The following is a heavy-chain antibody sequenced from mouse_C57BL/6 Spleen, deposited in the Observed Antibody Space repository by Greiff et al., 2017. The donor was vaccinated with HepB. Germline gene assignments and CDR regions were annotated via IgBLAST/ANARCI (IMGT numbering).Heavy chain of an antibody. CDR1: GFTFSSYA. Sequence: EVKVVESGGGLVKPGGSLKLSCAASGFTFSSYAMSWVRQTPEKRLEWVATISDGGSYTYYPDNVKGRFTISRDNAKNNLYLQMSHLKSEDTAMYYCARDGTMVTTGAMDYWGQGTSVTVSS. CDR2: ISDGGSYT. CDR3: ARDGTMVTTGAMDY. J-gene: IGHJ4*01. D-gene: IGHD2-2*01. V-gene: IGHV5-4*01.